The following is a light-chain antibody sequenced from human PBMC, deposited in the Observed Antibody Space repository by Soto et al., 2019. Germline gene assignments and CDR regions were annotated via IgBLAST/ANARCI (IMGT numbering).Light chain of an antibody. CDR2: DAS. V-gene: IGKV1-33*01. CDR1: QGINKN. Sequence: DIQMTQSPSTLSASVGDRVTITCRASQGINKNLIWYQQKPGKAPKLLIYDASDLETGVPSRFSGSGSGTGFTFTFSSLQPEDFATYYCQQYESLPLTFGQGTKVDIK. J-gene: IGKJ1*01. CDR3: QQYESLPLT.